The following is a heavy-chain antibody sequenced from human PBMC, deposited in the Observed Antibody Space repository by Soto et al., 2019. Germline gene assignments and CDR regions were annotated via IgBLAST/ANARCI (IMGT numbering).Heavy chain of an antibody. CDR2: ISGSGGST. Sequence: EVQLLESGGGLVQPGGSLRLSCAASGFTFSSYAMSWVRQAPGKGLEWVSAISGSGGSTYYADSVKGRFTISRDNSKNTMYLQMNRLRAEDTAVYYCAKDWPLNTYSSSWYVDYGMDVWGQGTTVTVAS. D-gene: IGHD6-13*01. CDR1: GFTFSSYA. CDR3: AKDWPLNTYSSSWYVDYGMDV. J-gene: IGHJ6*02. V-gene: IGHV3-23*01.